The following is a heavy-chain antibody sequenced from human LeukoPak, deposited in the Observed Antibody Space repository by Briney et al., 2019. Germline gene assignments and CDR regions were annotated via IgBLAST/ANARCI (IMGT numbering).Heavy chain of an antibody. Sequence: GESLKISCKGSGYSFAHYWIGWVRQMPGKGLEWMGTIYPGDSDTRYSPSFQGQVTISADKSISTAYLQWNSLKASDTAMYYCARHGPYGGNSDEAFDIWGQGTMVTVSS. CDR2: IYPGDSDT. J-gene: IGHJ3*02. V-gene: IGHV5-51*01. CDR3: ARHGPYGGNSDEAFDI. CDR1: GYSFAHYW. D-gene: IGHD4-23*01.